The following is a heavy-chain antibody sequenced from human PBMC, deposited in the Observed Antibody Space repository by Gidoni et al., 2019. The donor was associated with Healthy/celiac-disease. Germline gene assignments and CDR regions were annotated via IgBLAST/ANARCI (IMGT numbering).Heavy chain of an antibody. CDR3: ARGRGYCSGGSCYREVTAIGY. D-gene: IGHD2-15*01. J-gene: IGHJ4*02. CDR1: GGSISSSSYY. V-gene: IGHV4-39*07. Sequence: QLQLQESGPGLVKPSETLSLTCTVSGGSISSSSYYWGWIRQPPGKGLEWIGSIYYSGSTYCNPSLKSRVTISVDTSKNQFSLKLSSVTAADTAVYYCARGRGYCSGGSCYREVTAIGYWGQGTLFTVSS. CDR2: IYYSGST.